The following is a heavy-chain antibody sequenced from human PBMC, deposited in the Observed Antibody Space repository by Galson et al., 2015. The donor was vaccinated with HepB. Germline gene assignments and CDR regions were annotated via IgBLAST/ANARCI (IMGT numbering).Heavy chain of an antibody. CDR2: TNAGNGKT. Sequence: SVKVSCKASGYIFSSYAMHWVRQAPGQRPEWMGWTNAGNGKTKYSQKFQGRVTITRDTSASTGYMELSSLRSEDTAVYYCARGRNPLGGIAARPGYFDYWGQGTLVTVSS. J-gene: IGHJ4*02. CDR1: GYIFSSYA. V-gene: IGHV1-3*01. D-gene: IGHD6-6*01. CDR3: ARGRNPLGGIAARPGYFDY.